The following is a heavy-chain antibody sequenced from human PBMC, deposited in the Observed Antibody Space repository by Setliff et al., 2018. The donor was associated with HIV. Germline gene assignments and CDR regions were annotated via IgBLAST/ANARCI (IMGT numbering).Heavy chain of an antibody. J-gene: IGHJ4*02. CDR3: ARLLPGDYYVSGSYFDY. CDR1: TYSISSGFY. D-gene: IGHD3-10*01. CDR2: IYHSGST. Sequence: PSETLSLTCVVSTYSISSGFYWAWIRQPPGKGLEWIGSIYHSGSTYYNPSLKSRVTISIYTAKNQFSLRLTSVTAADTAVYYWARLLPGDYYVSGSYFDYWGQGTRVTVS. V-gene: IGHV4-38-2*01.